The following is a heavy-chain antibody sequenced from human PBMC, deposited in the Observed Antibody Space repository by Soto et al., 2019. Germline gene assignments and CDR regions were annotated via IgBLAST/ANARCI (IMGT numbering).Heavy chain of an antibody. D-gene: IGHD3-10*01. CDR3: SRDADYYYTSGEFDS. V-gene: IGHV3-49*04. Sequence: PGGSLRLSCTASGFTFGDYPMTWVRQAPGKGLEWVGFIRSKASGGTSEYAASVKGRFTISRDDSKSIAYLQMNSLKTEDTAMYYCSRDADYYYTSGEFDSWGPGTLVTVSS. CDR2: IRSKASGGTS. J-gene: IGHJ4*02. CDR1: GFTFGDYP.